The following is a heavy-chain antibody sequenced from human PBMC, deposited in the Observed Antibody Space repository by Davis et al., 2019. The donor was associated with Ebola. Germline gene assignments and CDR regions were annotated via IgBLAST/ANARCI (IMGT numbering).Heavy chain of an antibody. V-gene: IGHV3-73*01. CDR3: TGTTVVNDY. Sequence: GESLKISCAASGFTVSSNYMSWVRQASGKGLEWVGRIRSKANSYATAYAASVKGRFTISRDDSKNTAYLQVNSLKTEDTAVYYCTGTTVVNDYCGQGTLVTVSS. J-gene: IGHJ4*02. D-gene: IGHD4-23*01. CDR1: GFTVSSNY. CDR2: IRSKANSYAT.